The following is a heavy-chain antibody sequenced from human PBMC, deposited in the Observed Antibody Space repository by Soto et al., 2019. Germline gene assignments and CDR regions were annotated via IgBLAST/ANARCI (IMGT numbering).Heavy chain of an antibody. J-gene: IGHJ3*02. Sequence: EVQLLESGGGLVQPGGSLRLSCAASGFTFSSYAMSWVRQAPGKGLEWGSAISGSGGSTYYADSVKGRFTISRDNSKNTLYLQMNSLRAEDTAVYYCAKDHPGYSYGYSAFDIWGQGTMVTVSS. CDR1: GFTFSSYA. CDR3: AKDHPGYSYGYSAFDI. D-gene: IGHD5-18*01. CDR2: ISGSGGST. V-gene: IGHV3-23*01.